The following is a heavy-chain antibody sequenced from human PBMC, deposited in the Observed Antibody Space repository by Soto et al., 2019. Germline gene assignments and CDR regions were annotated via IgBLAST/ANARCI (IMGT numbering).Heavy chain of an antibody. J-gene: IGHJ4*02. CDR3: ARGVDGTVDY. V-gene: IGHV3-13*01. CDR1: GFTFSSCA. CDR2: IGTAGDT. Sequence: GGSLRLSCAASGFTFSSCAMNWVRQATGKGLEWVSAIGTAGDTYYPGSVKGRFTISRENAKNSLYLQMNSLRAGDTAVYYCARGVDGTVDYWGQGTLVTVSS. D-gene: IGHD6-19*01.